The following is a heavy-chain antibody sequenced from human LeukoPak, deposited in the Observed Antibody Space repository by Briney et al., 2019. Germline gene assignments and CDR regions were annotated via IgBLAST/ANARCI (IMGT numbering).Heavy chain of an antibody. CDR2: IYYSGST. J-gene: IGHJ4*02. CDR3: TRGSYDVLTGRSTLGEY. Sequence: PSETLSLTCTISGGSITGSSYYWGWIRQSPGKGLEWIGNIYYSGSTYYNSSLKSRVTISIDTSKNHFSLRLTSVTASDTAVYFRTRGSYDVLTGRSTLGEYWGQGTLVAVSS. V-gene: IGHV4-39*02. CDR1: GGSITGSSYY. D-gene: IGHD3-9*01.